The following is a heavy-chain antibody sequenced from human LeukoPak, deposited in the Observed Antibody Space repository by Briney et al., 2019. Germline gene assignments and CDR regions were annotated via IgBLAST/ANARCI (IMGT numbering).Heavy chain of an antibody. CDR1: GGSFGGYY. J-gene: IGHJ3*02. V-gene: IGHV4-34*01. D-gene: IGHD6-13*01. Sequence: SETLSLTCAVYGGSFGGYYWSWIRQPPGKGLEWIGEINHSGSTNYNPALQSRVTISVEPSKNQFSLKLSSVTAADTAVYYCARANQQLDAFDIWGQGTMVTVSS. CDR2: INHSGST. CDR3: ARANQQLDAFDI.